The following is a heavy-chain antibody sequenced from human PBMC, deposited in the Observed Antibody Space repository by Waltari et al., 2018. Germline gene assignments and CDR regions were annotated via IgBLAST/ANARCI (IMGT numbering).Heavy chain of an antibody. V-gene: IGHV4-38-2*02. CDR2: IYHSGST. J-gene: IGHJ4*02. Sequence: QVQLQESGPGLVKPSETLSLTCAVSGYSISSGYYWGWIRQPPGKGLEWIGSIYHSGSTYYNPSLTSRVTISVDTSKNQFSLKLSSVTAADTAVYYCARDLSAHSGSYYFDYWGQGTLVTVSS. D-gene: IGHD1-26*01. CDR3: ARDLSAHSGSYYFDY. CDR1: GYSISSGYY.